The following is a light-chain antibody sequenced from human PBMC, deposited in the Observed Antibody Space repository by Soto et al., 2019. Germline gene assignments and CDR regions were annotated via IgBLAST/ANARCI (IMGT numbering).Light chain of an antibody. J-gene: IGLJ3*02. CDR2: GNT. V-gene: IGLV1-40*01. Sequence: QSVLTQPPSVSGAPGQRVTISCTGSSSNIGAGYDVHWYQQLPGTAPKLLIYGNTNRPSGVPDRFSGSKSGTSASLAITGIQGEDEADYYCQSYGSGWALWVFGGGTQLTVL. CDR3: QSYGSGWALWV. CDR1: SSNIGAGYD.